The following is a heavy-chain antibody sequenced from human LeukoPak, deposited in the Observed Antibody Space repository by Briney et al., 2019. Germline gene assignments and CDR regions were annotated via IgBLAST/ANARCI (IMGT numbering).Heavy chain of an antibody. V-gene: IGHV4-30-2*01. CDR3: AWSLSLDLYFDY. D-gene: IGHD2-8*01. Sequence: PSETLSLTCTVSGGSISSGGYYWSWIRQPPGKGLEWIGYIYHSGSTYYNPSLKSRVTISVDRSKNQFSLKLSSVTAADTAVYYCAWSLSLDLYFDYWGQGTLVTVSS. J-gene: IGHJ4*02. CDR1: GGSISSGGYY. CDR2: IYHSGST.